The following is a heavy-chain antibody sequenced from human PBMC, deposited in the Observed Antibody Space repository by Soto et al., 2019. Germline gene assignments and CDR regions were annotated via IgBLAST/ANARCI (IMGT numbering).Heavy chain of an antibody. Sequence: EVQLLESGGGLVQPGGSLRLSCGASGFTFSDNAMTWVRQAPGKGLEWVSSISDDGDSTYYADSVKGRFTISRDNSKNKLFLQMSSLGAEDTAVYYCAKSLSTAVNYGLDVWGQGTSVTVFS. CDR3: AKSLSTAVNYGLDV. CDR2: ISDDGDST. V-gene: IGHV3-23*01. CDR1: GFTFSDNA. J-gene: IGHJ6*02. D-gene: IGHD2-2*01.